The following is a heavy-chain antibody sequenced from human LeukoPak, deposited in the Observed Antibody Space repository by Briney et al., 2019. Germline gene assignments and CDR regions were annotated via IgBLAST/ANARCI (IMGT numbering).Heavy chain of an antibody. CDR3: ARDQFGIAAAGTFDGFDP. CDR2: IYSGGST. CDR1: GFTVSSNY. J-gene: IGHJ5*02. Sequence: WGSLRLSCAASGFTVSSNYMSWVRQAPGKGLEWVSVIYSGGSTYYADSVKGRFTISRDNSKNTLYLQMNSLRAEDTAVYYCARDQFGIAAAGTFDGFDPWGQGTLVTVSS. D-gene: IGHD6-13*01. V-gene: IGHV3-66*01.